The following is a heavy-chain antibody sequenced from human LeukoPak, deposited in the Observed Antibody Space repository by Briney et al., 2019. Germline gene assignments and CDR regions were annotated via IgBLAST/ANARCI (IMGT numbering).Heavy chain of an antibody. V-gene: IGHV1-2*02. CDR3: ARDQYDSSGYYSVYFDY. Sequence: ASVKVSCKTSGYTFTGYYVNWVRQAPGQGLEWMGWINPNSGGTNYAQKFQGRVTMTRDTSISTAYMELSRLRSDDTAVYYCARDQYDSSGYYSVYFDYWGQGTLVTVSS. J-gene: IGHJ4*02. CDR2: INPNSGGT. CDR1: GYTFTGYY. D-gene: IGHD3-22*01.